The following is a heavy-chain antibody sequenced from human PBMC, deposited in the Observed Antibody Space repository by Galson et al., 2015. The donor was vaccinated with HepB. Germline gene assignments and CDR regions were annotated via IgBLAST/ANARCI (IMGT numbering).Heavy chain of an antibody. D-gene: IGHD2-15*01. J-gene: IGHJ2*01. V-gene: IGHV5-51*01. Sequence: QSGAEVTKPGESLKISCKGSGYSFTSYWIGWVRQMPGKGLEWMGIIYPGDSDTRYSPSFQGQVTISADKSISTAYLQWSSLKASDTAMYYCARPGYCNGGSCYRSYWYFDLWGRGTLVTVSS. CDR1: GYSFTSYW. CDR3: ARPGYCNGGSCYRSYWYFDL. CDR2: IYPGDSDT.